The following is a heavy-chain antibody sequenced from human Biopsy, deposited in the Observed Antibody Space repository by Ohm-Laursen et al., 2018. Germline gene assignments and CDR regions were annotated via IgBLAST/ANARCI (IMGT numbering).Heavy chain of an antibody. Sequence: SDTLSLTCTVSGGSISSDYWSWIRQPAGQGLEWIGRIYTSGSPNYNLSLESRVTMSVDTSKNQFSLNLRFVTAADTAVYYCARGTGRYYVYGAFDIWGQGTVVTVSS. V-gene: IGHV4-4*07. CDR1: GGSISSDY. D-gene: IGHD1-26*01. CDR3: ARGTGRYYVYGAFDI. J-gene: IGHJ3*02. CDR2: IYTSGSP.